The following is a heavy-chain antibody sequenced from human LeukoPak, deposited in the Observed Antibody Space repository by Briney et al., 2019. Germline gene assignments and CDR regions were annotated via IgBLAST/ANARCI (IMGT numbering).Heavy chain of an antibody. CDR2: ISSSSSTI. V-gene: IGHV3-48*04. Sequence: PGGSLRLSCAASGFTFSSYSMNWVRQAPGKGLEWVSYISSSSSTIYYADSVKGRFTISRDNAKNSLYLQMNSLRAEDTAVYYCAREYIAAAGYNWFDPWGQGTLVTVSS. J-gene: IGHJ5*02. CDR1: GFTFSSYS. CDR3: AREYIAAAGYNWFDP. D-gene: IGHD6-13*01.